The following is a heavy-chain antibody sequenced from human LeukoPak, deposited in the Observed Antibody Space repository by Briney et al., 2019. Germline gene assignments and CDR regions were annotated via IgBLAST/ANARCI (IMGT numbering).Heavy chain of an antibody. Sequence: GGSLRLSCAASGFAFSSSNLNWFRQAPGKGLEWVSSITSDAYIYYADSLKGRFSISRDNAKNSVYLQVISLRAEDTAVYYCARADYGDYGVDYWGQGTLVTVSS. CDR2: ITSDAYI. D-gene: IGHD4-17*01. J-gene: IGHJ4*02. CDR1: GFAFSSSN. CDR3: ARADYGDYGVDY. V-gene: IGHV3-21*01.